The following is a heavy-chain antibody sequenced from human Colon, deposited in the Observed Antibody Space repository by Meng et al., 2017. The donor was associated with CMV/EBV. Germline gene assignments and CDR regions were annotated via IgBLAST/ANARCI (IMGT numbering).Heavy chain of an antibody. J-gene: IGHJ5*02. V-gene: IGHV1-2*02. CDR3: ARDFNSLAVSAANWFDP. CDR2: INPNSGGT. D-gene: IGHD6-19*01. CDR1: GYTFNGYY. Sequence: LVTSGAELKQPGASVKGSCKASGYTFNGYYMHWVRQAPGQGLEWMGWINPNSGGTNYKEKFQGRVTMTRDTSISTAYMELSGLTSDDTAVYYCARDFNSLAVSAANWFDPWGQGTLVTASS.